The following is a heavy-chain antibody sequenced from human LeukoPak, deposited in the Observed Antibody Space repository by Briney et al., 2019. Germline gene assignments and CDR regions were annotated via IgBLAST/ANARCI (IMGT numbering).Heavy chain of an antibody. CDR2: IWYDGSNK. V-gene: IGHV3-33*01. D-gene: IGHD3-22*01. J-gene: IGHJ4*02. CDR3: ARNYYDSSGYYYDDY. Sequence: PGGSLRLPCAASGFTFSSYGMHWVRQAPGKGLEWVAVIWYDGSNKYYADSVKGRFTISRDNSKNTLYLQMSSLRAEDTAVYYCARNYYDSSGYYYDDYWGQGTLVTVSS. CDR1: GFTFSSYG.